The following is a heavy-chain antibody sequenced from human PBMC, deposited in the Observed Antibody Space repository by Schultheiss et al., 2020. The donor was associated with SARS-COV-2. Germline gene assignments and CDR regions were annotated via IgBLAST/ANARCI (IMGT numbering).Heavy chain of an antibody. V-gene: IGHV1-69*05. D-gene: IGHD2-2*02. CDR2: IIPIFGTA. Sequence: VKVSCKASGGTFSSYAISWVRQAPGQGLEWMGGIIPIFGTANYAQKLQGRVTMTTDTSTSTAYIELRSLRSDDTAVYYCARRGVPAAINYFDYWGQGTLVTVSS. CDR1: GGTFSSYA. CDR3: ARRGVPAAINYFDY. J-gene: IGHJ4*02.